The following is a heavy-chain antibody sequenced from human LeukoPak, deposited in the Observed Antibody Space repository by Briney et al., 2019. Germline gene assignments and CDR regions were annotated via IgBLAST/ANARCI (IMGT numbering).Heavy chain of an antibody. D-gene: IGHD2-2*01. CDR2: ISSSSSYI. V-gene: IGHV3-21*01. CDR1: GFTFCSYS. Sequence: GGSLRLSCAASGFTFCSYSMNWVRQAPGKGLEWVSSISSSSSYIYYADSVKGRFTISRDNAKNSLYLQMNSLRAEDTAVYYCASGCSSTSCYRGRDYWGQGTLVTVSS. J-gene: IGHJ4*02. CDR3: ASGCSSTSCYRGRDY.